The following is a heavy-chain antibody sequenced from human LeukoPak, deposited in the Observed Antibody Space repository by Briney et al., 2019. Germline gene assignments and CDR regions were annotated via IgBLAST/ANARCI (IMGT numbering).Heavy chain of an antibody. V-gene: IGHV1-58*02. CDR3: AADICYSVVY. Sequence: SVKVSCKASGFTFTRSAMQWVRQARGQRLEWIGWIVVGSGNTNYAQKFQERVTITRDMSTSTAYMELSSLRSEDTAVYYCAADICYSVVYCDQGTLLTVSS. D-gene: IGHD1-26*01. CDR1: GFTFTRSA. CDR2: IVVGSGNT. J-gene: IGHJ4*02.